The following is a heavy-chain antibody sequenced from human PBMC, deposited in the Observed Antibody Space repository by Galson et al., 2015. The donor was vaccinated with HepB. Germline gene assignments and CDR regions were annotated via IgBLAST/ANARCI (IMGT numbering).Heavy chain of an antibody. V-gene: IGHV3-48*01. Sequence: SLRLSCAASGFTFSSYSMNWVRQAPGKGLEWVSYISSSSSTIYYADSVKGRFTISRDNAKNSLYLQMNSLRAEDTAVYYCARGGGRQQLVRGAFDIWGQGTMVTVSS. J-gene: IGHJ3*02. CDR2: ISSSSSTI. D-gene: IGHD6-13*01. CDR3: ARGGGRQQLVRGAFDI. CDR1: GFTFSSYS.